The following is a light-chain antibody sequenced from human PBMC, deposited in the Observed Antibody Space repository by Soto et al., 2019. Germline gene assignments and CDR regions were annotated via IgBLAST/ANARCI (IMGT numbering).Light chain of an antibody. CDR2: DAS. Sequence: EMVLTQSPATLSLSSDGISRLSFRASQSVGDYLAWYQQKPGLAPRLLFYDASNRAPGIPDRFSGSGSGTDFTLTISGLEPQDFAVYYCQQYGSPPLTFGGGTKVDIK. J-gene: IGKJ4*01. CDR1: QSVGDY. V-gene: IGKV3D-20*01. CDR3: QQYGSPPLT.